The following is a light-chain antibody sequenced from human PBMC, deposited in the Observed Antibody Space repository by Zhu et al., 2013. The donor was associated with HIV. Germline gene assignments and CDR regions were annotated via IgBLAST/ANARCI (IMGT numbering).Light chain of an antibody. CDR1: SSNVGAGYD. V-gene: IGLV1-40*01. CDR2: GNT. J-gene: IGLJ2*01. CDR3: SAWDDSLNGPV. Sequence: QSVLTQPPSVSGAPGQRVTISCTGSSSNVGAGYDVHWYQQLPGTAPKLLIYGNTNRPSGVPDRFSGSQSGTSASLAISGLQSEDEAHYYCSAWDDSLNGPVFGGGTKLTVL.